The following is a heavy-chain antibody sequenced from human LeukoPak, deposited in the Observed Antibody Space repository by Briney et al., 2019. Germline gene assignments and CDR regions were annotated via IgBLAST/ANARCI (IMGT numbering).Heavy chain of an antibody. CDR2: ISYDGNNK. Sequence: GRSLRLSCAASGFTFSSYAIHWVRQAPGKGLEWVAVISYDGNNKYYADSVRGRFTVSRDNSKNTLYLQMNSLRSEDTAVYYCPRGSYSSSWYCDYWGQGTLVTVSS. J-gene: IGHJ4*02. CDR1: GFTFSSYA. CDR3: PRGSYSSSWYCDY. V-gene: IGHV3-30-3*01. D-gene: IGHD6-13*01.